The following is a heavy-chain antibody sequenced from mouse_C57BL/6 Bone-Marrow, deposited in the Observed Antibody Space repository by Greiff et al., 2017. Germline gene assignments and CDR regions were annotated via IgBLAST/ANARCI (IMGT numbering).Heavy chain of an antibody. CDR1: GYTFTSYW. D-gene: IGHD1-2*01. J-gene: IGHJ2*01. V-gene: IGHV1-69*01. CDR3: ARGYALDY. CDR2: IDPSDSYT. Sequence: QVQLQQPGAELVMPGASVKLSCKASGYTFTSYWLHWVKQRPGQGLEWIGEIDPSDSYTNYNQKFKGKSTLTVDKSSSTAYMQLSSLTSEDSAVYYCARGYALDYWGQGTTLTVSA.